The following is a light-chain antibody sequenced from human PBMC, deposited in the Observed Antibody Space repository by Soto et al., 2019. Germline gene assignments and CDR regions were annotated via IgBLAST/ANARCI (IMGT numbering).Light chain of an antibody. J-gene: IGLJ1*01. CDR2: EVS. Sequence: QSALTQPPSASGSPGQSVTISCPGTSSDVGSYNYVSWYQQNPGKAPKLIIYEVSKRPPGVPDRFAGSKSGNTASLSVSGLQAEDDGDYYCSSYAGSNIYVFGTGTKLTGL. CDR1: SSDVGSYNY. V-gene: IGLV2-8*01. CDR3: SSYAGSNIYV.